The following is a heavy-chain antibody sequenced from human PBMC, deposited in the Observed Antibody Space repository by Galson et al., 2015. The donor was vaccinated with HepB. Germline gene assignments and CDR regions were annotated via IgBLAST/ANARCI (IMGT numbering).Heavy chain of an antibody. Sequence: SVKVSCKASGYTFTNYAMMWVRQAPGQGLEWMGWINTNSGNPTYAQGFTGRFVFSLDTSVSTAYLQTSRLKAEDTAVYYCARGTWLLAHSSGVYFDYWGQGTLVTVSS. CDR2: INTNSGNP. V-gene: IGHV7-4-1*02. CDR1: GYTFTNYA. D-gene: IGHD3-22*01. CDR3: ARGTWLLAHSSGVYFDY. J-gene: IGHJ4*02.